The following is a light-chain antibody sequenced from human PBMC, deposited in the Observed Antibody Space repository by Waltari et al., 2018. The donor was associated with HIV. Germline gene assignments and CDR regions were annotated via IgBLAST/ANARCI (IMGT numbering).Light chain of an antibody. J-gene: IGLJ3*02. Sequence: QSVLTQPPSVSAAPGQKVTISCSGSSSNIGNNYVSWYQQFPGTAPNRLIYDNNKRPSGIPDRFSGSKSGTSATLGITGLQTGDEADYYCGTWDSSLSAGVFGGGTKLTVL. CDR1: SSNIGNNY. CDR2: DNN. V-gene: IGLV1-51*01. CDR3: GTWDSSLSAGV.